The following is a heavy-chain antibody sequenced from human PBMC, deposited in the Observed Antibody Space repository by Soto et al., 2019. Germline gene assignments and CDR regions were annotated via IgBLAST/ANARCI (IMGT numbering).Heavy chain of an antibody. J-gene: IGHJ4*02. D-gene: IGHD3-3*01. V-gene: IGHV4-31*01. CDR2: IFFRGSF. Sequence: QVQLQESGPGLVKPSQTLSLTCTVAGDSISSGGSYWSWIRQRPGKGLAWIGDIFFRGSFYYTPSLKGPVMISPDTAKNQFSLRLTSVTAADTAVYYCARAPETPPILGVVRPYFFNYWGQGTLVTVSS. CDR1: GDSISSGGSY. CDR3: ARAPETPPILGVVRPYFFNY.